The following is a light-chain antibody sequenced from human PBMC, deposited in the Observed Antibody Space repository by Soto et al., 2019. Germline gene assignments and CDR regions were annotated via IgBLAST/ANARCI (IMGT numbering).Light chain of an antibody. CDR1: SSDVGASNY. V-gene: IGLV2-14*01. CDR3: SSYTSNGVYV. Sequence: QSILTQPASVSGSPGQAITISCTGTSSDVGASNYVSWYQQHPGKAPKLMIYEVSHRPSGVSNLFSGSKSGNTASLTISGLRAEDEADYYCSSYTSNGVYVSGTGTKVTVL. CDR2: EVS. J-gene: IGLJ1*01.